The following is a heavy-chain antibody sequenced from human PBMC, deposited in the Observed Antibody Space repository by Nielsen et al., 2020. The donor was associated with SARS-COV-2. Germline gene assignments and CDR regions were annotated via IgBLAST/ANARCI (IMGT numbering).Heavy chain of an antibody. J-gene: IGHJ6*02. CDR3: ARDHILTGYYPHYFYYGLDV. CDR2: MSYDGSNK. D-gene: IGHD3-9*01. V-gene: IGHV3-33*05. Sequence: WLRQPPGKGLEWVSVMSYDGSNKYYADSVTGRFTISRDNANNSVFLQMNSLRAEDTAVYYCARDHILTGYYPHYFYYGLDVWGLGTTVTVSS.